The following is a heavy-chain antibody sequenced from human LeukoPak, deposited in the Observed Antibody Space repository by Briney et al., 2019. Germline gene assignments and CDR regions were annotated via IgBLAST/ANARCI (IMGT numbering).Heavy chain of an antibody. CDR2: IYYSGST. J-gene: IGHJ5*02. CDR3: ATGITVTTGGFDP. V-gene: IGHV4-61*01. D-gene: IGHD4-17*01. CDR1: GGSVSSGSYC. Sequence: SETLSLTCTVSGGSVSSGSYCWSWIRQPPGKGLEWIGYIYYSGSTNYNPSLKSRVTISVDTSKNQFSLKLSSVTAADTAVYYCATGITVTTGGFDPWGQGTLVTVSS.